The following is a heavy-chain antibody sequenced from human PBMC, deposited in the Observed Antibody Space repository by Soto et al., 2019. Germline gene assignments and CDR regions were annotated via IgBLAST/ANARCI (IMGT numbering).Heavy chain of an antibody. CDR1: GYNFTTYW. Sequence: PGESLKISCKGSGYNFTTYWIGWVRQMPGKGLEWMGIIYPGDSDTRYSPSFQGQVTISADTSINTAYLQLSSLKASDTAMYYCARGDYDFWSGYYTYTNWFDPWGQGTLVTVSS. CDR3: ARGDYDFWSGYYTYTNWFDP. D-gene: IGHD3-3*01. V-gene: IGHV5-51*01. CDR2: IYPGDSDT. J-gene: IGHJ5*02.